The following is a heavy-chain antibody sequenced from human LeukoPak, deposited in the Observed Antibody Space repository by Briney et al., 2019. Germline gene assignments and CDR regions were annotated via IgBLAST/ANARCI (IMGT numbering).Heavy chain of an antibody. V-gene: IGHV4-4*02. D-gene: IGHD3/OR15-3a*01. CDR3: ARGPDFGTRFES. CDR1: GASISSSNW. CDR2: IWHSEST. J-gene: IGHJ4*02. Sequence: SETLSLTCAVSGASISSSNWWSWVRQPPGKGLEWIGEIWHSESTNYNPSLKSRVTISIDKFENQFSLKMRSVTAADTAVYYCARGPDFGTRFESWGQGTLVTVSS.